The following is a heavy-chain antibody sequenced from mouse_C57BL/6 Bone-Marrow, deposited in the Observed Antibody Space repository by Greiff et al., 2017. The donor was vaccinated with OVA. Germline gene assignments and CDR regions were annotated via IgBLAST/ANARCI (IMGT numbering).Heavy chain of an antibody. Sequence: VQLQQSGPELVKPGASVKLSCKASGYTFTSYWMHWVKQRPGQGLEWIGNINPSNGGTNYNEKFKSKATLTVDKSSSTAYMQLSSLTSEDSAVYYCARTLDYYGSSPWFAYWGQGTLVTVSA. CDR1: GYTFTSYW. V-gene: IGHV1-53*01. CDR2: INPSNGGT. D-gene: IGHD1-1*01. CDR3: ARTLDYYGSSPWFAY. J-gene: IGHJ3*01.